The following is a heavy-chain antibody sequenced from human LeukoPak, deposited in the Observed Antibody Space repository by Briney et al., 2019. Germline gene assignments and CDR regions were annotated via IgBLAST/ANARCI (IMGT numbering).Heavy chain of an antibody. Sequence: PGGSLRLSCAASGFTFSDYYMSWIRQAPGKGLEWVSVIYSGGSTYYADSVKGRFTISRDNSKSTLYLQMNSLRAEDTAVYYCAKLPSYWGQGTLVTVSS. CDR1: GFTFSDYY. V-gene: IGHV3-66*02. CDR2: IYSGGST. D-gene: IGHD1-7*01. J-gene: IGHJ4*02. CDR3: AKLPSY.